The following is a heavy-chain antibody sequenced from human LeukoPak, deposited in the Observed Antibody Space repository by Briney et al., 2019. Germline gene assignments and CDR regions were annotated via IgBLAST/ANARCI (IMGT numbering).Heavy chain of an antibody. CDR3: AVAKEIHGWFDP. V-gene: IGHV1-69*05. J-gene: IGHJ5*02. CDR2: IIPIFGTA. CDR1: GGTFSSYA. D-gene: IGHD5-12*01. Sequence: SVKVSCKASGGTFSSYAISWVRQAPGQGPEWMGGIIPIFGTANYAQKFQGRVTMTRDMSTSTVYMELSSLRSEDTAVYYCAVAKEIHGWFDPWGQGTLVTVSS.